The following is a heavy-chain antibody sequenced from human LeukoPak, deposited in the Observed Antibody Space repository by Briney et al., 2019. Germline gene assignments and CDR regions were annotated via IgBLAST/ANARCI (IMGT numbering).Heavy chain of an antibody. CDR1: GFTFSSYG. CDR3: ARGTASGWFDP. J-gene: IGHJ5*02. V-gene: IGHV3-7*01. D-gene: IGHD5-18*01. CDR2: IKQDGSEK. Sequence: GGSLRLSCAASGFTFSSYGMHWVRQAPGKGLEWVANIKQDGSEKYYVDSVKGRFTISRDNAKNSLYLQMNSLRAEDTAVYYCARGTASGWFDPWGQGTLVTVSS.